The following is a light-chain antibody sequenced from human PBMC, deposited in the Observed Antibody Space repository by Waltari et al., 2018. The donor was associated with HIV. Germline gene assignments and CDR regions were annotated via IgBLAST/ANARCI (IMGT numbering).Light chain of an antibody. CDR1: SSDVGGYNY. V-gene: IGLV2-14*01. J-gene: IGLJ1*01. CDR3: CSYAGSSPYV. Sequence: QSALTQPASVSGSPGQSITISCTGTSSDVGGYNYVSWYQQHPGKAPKLIIYQVDRRPSEVSSRFSGSKSGNTASLTISGLQAEDEADYFCCSYAGSSPYVF. CDR2: QVD.